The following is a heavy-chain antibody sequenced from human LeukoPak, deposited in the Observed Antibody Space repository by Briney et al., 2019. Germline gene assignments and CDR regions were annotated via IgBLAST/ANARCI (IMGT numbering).Heavy chain of an antibody. CDR3: ARDSSGYYNWFDP. CDR1: GFIFSSYS. D-gene: IGHD3-22*01. Sequence: GGSLRLSCAASGFIFSSYSMNWVRQAPGKGLEWVSYISFSSSTIYYADSVKGRFTISRDNAKNSLYLQMDSLRAEDTAVYYCARDSSGYYNWFDPWGQGTLVTVSS. V-gene: IGHV3-48*01. CDR2: ISFSSSTI. J-gene: IGHJ5*02.